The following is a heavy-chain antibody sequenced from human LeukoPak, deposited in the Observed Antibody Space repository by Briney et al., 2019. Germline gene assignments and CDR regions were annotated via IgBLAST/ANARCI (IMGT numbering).Heavy chain of an antibody. CDR3: ARVGVVVPPAWFDP. Sequence: ASVKVSCKASGYNFGIFGISWVRQAPGQGLEWMGWISANNGNTKYAQSLQGRVTMTTDTSTSTAYMELRSLRSDDTAVYYCARVGVVVPPAWFDPWGQGTLVTVSS. CDR1: GYNFGIFG. V-gene: IGHV1-18*01. J-gene: IGHJ5*02. D-gene: IGHD2-2*01. CDR2: ISANNGNT.